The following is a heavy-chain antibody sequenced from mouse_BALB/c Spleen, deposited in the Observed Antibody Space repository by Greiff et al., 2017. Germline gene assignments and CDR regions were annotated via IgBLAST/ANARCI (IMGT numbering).Heavy chain of an antibody. CDR2: INPSSGYT. CDR1: GYTFTSYT. J-gene: IGHJ3*01. CDR3: ARYPAWFAY. Sequence: QVQLQQSAAELARPGASVKMSCKASGYTFTSYTMHWVKQRPGQGLEWIGYINPSSGYTEYNQKFKDKTTLTADKSSSTAYMQLSSLTSEDSAVYYCARYPAWFAYWGQGTLVTVSA. V-gene: IGHV1-4*02.